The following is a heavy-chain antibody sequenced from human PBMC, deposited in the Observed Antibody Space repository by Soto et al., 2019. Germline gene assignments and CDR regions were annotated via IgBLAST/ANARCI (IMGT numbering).Heavy chain of an antibody. V-gene: IGHV3-33*01. J-gene: IGHJ4*02. CDR2: ISYNGSSQ. CDR3: ARKAILWVGDC. CDR1: GFMFSKYG. D-gene: IGHD7-27*01. Sequence: QVLLVEAGGGVVQPGMSLRLSCVASGFMFSKYGIHWVRQAPGKGLEWVGFISYNGSSQYYSDSVKGRITISRDNSKNTLSLQMNSLRVEDTAVYYCARKAILWVGDCWGQGTLVSVSS.